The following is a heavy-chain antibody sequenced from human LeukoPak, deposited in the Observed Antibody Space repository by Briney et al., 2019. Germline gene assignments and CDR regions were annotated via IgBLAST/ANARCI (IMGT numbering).Heavy chain of an antibody. CDR3: AREAYYYDSSGYMLGDY. CDR1: TFXXXX. D-gene: IGHD3-22*01. Sequence: TFXXXXISWVRQAPGQGLEXMGWISVYNGNTNYAQKLQGRVTMTTDTSTSTAYMELRSLRSDDTAVYYCAREAYYYDSSGYMLGDYWGQGTLVTVSS. J-gene: IGHJ4*02. V-gene: IGHV1-18*01. CDR2: ISVYNGNT.